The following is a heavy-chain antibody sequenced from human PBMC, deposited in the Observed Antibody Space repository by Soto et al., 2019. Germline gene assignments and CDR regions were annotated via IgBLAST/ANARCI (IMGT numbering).Heavy chain of an antibody. V-gene: IGHV3-30*04. CDR3: ARDKSLYFGSGSFPYDAFDV. CDR1: GFTFDNYD. CDR2: ISYDGRKE. D-gene: IGHD3-10*01. J-gene: IGHJ3*01. Sequence: QPGGSLRLSCAASGFTFDNYDVHWVRQAPGKGLQWVSMISYDGRKEYYADSVEGRFTVSRDNSKNTLYLQMNSLRTEDTAVYYCARDKSLYFGSGSFPYDAFDVWGQGTMVTVSS.